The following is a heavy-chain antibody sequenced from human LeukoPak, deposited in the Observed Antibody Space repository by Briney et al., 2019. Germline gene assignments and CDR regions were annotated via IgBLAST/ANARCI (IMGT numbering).Heavy chain of an antibody. J-gene: IGHJ4*02. D-gene: IGHD5-24*01. CDR1: GFTFSSYS. CDR3: AREGLEMATISR. CDR2: ISSSSSYI. V-gene: IGHV3-21*01. Sequence: PGGSLRLSCAASGFTFSSYSMNWVRQAPGKGLEWVSSISSSSSYIYYADSVKGRFTISRDNAKSSLYLQMNSLRAEDTAVYYCAREGLEMATISRWGQGTLVTVSS.